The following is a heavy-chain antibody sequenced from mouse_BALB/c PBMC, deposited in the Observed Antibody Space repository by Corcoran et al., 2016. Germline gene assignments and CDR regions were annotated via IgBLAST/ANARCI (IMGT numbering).Heavy chain of an antibody. V-gene: IGHV1-39*01. CDR2: INPYYGST. Sequence: EIQLQQTGPELVKPGASVKISCKASGYSFTDYIMLWVKQSHGKSLEWIGNINPYYGSTSYNLKFKGKATLTVDKSSSTAYMQLNSLTSEDSAVYYCAREDYYGYVAYWGQGTLVTVSA. CDR1: GYSFTDYI. D-gene: IGHD1-2*01. CDR3: AREDYYGYVAY. J-gene: IGHJ3*01.